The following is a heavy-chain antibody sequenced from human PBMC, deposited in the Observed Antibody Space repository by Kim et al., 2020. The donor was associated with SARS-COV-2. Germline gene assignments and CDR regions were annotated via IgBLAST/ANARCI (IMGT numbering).Heavy chain of an antibody. J-gene: IGHJ3*02. D-gene: IGHD3-22*01. V-gene: IGHV3-53*04. CDR1: GFTVSSNY. CDR2: IYSGGST. CDR3: ARALYYYDSSGYYNHDAFDI. Sequence: GGSLRLSCAASGFTVSSNYMSWVRQAPGKGLEWVSVIYSGGSTYYADSVKGRFTISRHNSKNTLYLQMNSLRAEDTAVYYCARALYYYDSSGYYNHDAFDIWGQGTMVTVSS.